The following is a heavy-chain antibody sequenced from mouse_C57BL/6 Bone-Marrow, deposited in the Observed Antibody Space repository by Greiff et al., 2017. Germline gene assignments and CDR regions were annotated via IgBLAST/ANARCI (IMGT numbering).Heavy chain of an antibody. CDR1: GFNIKDDY. D-gene: IGHD2-12*01. CDR3: TPSYSLDY. J-gene: IGHJ2*01. CDR2: IDPENGDT. V-gene: IGHV14-4*01. Sequence: VHVKQSGAELVRPGASVKLSCTASGFNIKDDYMHWVKQRPEQGLEWIGWIDPENGDTEYASKFQGKATITADTSSNTAYLQLSSLTSEDTAVYYCTPSYSLDYWGQGTTLTVSS.